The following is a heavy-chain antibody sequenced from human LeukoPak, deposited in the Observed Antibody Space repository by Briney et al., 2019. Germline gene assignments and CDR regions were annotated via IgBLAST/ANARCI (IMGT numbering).Heavy chain of an antibody. Sequence: PGGSLRLSCAASGFTFSSYVMHCVRQAPVKGLEWVAVISYDGTNKYYADSVKGRFTISRDNSKNTLYLQMNRLRAEDTAVYYCAKGHYDILTGYYLDYWGQGTLVTVSS. CDR2: ISYDGTNK. D-gene: IGHD3-9*01. CDR1: GFTFSSYV. CDR3: AKGHYDILTGYYLDY. J-gene: IGHJ4*02. V-gene: IGHV3-30*18.